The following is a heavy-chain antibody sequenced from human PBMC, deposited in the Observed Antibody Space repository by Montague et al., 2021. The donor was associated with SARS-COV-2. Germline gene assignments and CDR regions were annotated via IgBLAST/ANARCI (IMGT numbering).Heavy chain of an antibody. D-gene: IGHD6-13*01. J-gene: IGHJ4*02. CDR3: ARIPPIAAAGTDY. CDR1: GFSLSTSGMC. Sequence: PALVKPTQTLTLTRTFSGFSLSTSGMCVSWIRQPPGKALEWLARIDWXXXKYYSTSLKTRLTISKDTSKNQVVLTMTSMDPVDTATYYCARIPPIAAAGTDYWGQGTLVTVSS. CDR2: IDWXXXK. V-gene: IGHV2-70*11.